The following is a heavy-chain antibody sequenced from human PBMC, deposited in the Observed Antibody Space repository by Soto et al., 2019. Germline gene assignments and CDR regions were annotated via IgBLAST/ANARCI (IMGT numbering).Heavy chain of an antibody. J-gene: IGHJ5*02. CDR2: IYTSGST. CDR1: GGSISSYY. V-gene: IGHV4-4*07. CDR3: AREVVVVVAATKVITDCFDP. D-gene: IGHD2-15*01. Sequence: SETLSLTCTVSGGSISSYYWSWIRQPAGKGLEWIGRIYTSGSTNYNPSLKSRVTMSVDTSKNQFSLKLSSVTAADTAVYYCAREVVVVVAATKVITDCFDPWGQGTLVTVSS.